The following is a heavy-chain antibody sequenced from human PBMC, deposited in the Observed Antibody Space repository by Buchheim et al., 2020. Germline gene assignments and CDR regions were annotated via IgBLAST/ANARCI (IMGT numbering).Heavy chain of an antibody. CDR2: IYYSGLT. J-gene: IGHJ6*02. D-gene: IGHD1-1*01. V-gene: IGHV4-31*03. Sequence: QLQVQESGPGLVKPSQTLSLTCIVSGTSISSDGYYWNWIRHHPGKGLEWIGYIYYSGLTYYNPSLKSRVTFSVDKSTNQFSLKLSSVTAADTAVYYCATHNEAGYYYGMDVWGQGTT. CDR1: GTSISSDGYY. CDR3: ATHNEAGYYYGMDV.